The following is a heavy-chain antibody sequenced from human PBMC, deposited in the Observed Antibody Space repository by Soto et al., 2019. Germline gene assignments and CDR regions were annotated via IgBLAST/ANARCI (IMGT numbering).Heavy chain of an antibody. J-gene: IGHJ4*02. V-gene: IGHV4-39*01. D-gene: IGHD1-26*01. CDR1: GGSISSSSYY. Sequence: SETLSVTCTVSGGSISSSSYYWVWIRQPPGKGLEWIGSIYYSGSTYYNPSLKSRVTISVDTSKNQFSLKLSSVTAADTAVYYCARHSSAGTPATWTLYSGSYYGPFDYWGQGTLVTVSS. CDR2: IYYSGST. CDR3: ARHSSAGTPATWTLYSGSYYGPFDY.